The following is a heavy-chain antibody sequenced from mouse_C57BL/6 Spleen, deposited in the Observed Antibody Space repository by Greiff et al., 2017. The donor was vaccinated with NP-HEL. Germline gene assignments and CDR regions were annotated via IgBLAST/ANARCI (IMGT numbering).Heavy chain of an antibody. CDR2: INPNNGGT. Sequence: EVQLQQSGPELVKPGASVKIPCKASGYTFTDYNMDWVKQSHGKSLEWIGDINPNNGGTIYNQKFKGNATLTVDKYSSTAYMELRSLTSEDTAVYYCARDPFYYGSSTGYFDVWGTGTTVTVSS. J-gene: IGHJ1*03. D-gene: IGHD1-1*01. V-gene: IGHV1-18*01. CDR3: ARDPFYYGSSTGYFDV. CDR1: GYTFTDYN.